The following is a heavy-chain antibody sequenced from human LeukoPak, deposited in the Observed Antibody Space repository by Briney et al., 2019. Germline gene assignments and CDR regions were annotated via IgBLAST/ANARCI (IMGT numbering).Heavy chain of an antibody. Sequence: GGSLRLSCAASGFTFSSYAMNWVRQAPGKGLEGVSAISSSGVSTYYADSVKGRFTISRDNSKNTLYLQMNSLRAEDTAVYYCAKAPANYVDTAMGTFDYWGQGTLVTVSS. CDR1: GFTFSSYA. CDR3: AKAPANYVDTAMGTFDY. D-gene: IGHD5-18*01. V-gene: IGHV3-23*01. J-gene: IGHJ4*02. CDR2: ISSSGVST.